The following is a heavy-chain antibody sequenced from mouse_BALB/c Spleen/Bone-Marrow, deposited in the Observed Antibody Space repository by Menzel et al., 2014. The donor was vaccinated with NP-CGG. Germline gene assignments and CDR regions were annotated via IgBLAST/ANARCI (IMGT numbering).Heavy chain of an antibody. CDR1: GFTFSSYA. CDR2: TSSGGST. CDR3: AREEYGQKVYAMDY. Sequence: EVQRVESGGGLVKPGGSLKLSCAASGFTFSSYAMSWVRQTPEKRLEWVASTSSGGSTYYPDSVKGRFTISRDNARNILYLQMSSLRSEDTAMYYCAREEYGQKVYAMDYWGQGTSVTVSS. V-gene: IGHV5-6-5*01. D-gene: IGHD2-10*02. J-gene: IGHJ4*01.